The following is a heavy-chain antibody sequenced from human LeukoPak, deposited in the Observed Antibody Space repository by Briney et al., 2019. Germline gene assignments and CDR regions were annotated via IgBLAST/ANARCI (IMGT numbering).Heavy chain of an antibody. CDR3: ARNYYGDDGFDI. V-gene: IGHV3-48*03. CDR2: ISSSAGTI. J-gene: IGHJ3*02. Sequence: GGSLRLPCAASGFTFSSYEMNWVRQAPGKGLEWISYISSSAGTIHYADSVKGRFTISRDNGKNSLYLQMNSLRAEDTAVYYCARNYYGDDGFDIWGQGTMVTVFS. D-gene: IGHD4-17*01. CDR1: GFTFSSYE.